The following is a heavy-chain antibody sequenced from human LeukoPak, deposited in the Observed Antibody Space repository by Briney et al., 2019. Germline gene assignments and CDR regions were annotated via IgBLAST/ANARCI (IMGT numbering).Heavy chain of an antibody. D-gene: IGHD3-22*01. J-gene: IGHJ3*02. V-gene: IGHV1-2*02. CDR3: ARGITMIVPDAFDI. CDR2: INPNSGGT. Sequence: ASVKVSCKASGYTFTSYGISWVRQAPGQGLEWMGWINPNSGGTNYAQKFQGRVTMTRDTSISTAYMELSRLRSDDTAVYYCARGITMIVPDAFDIWGQGTMVTVSS. CDR1: GYTFTSYG.